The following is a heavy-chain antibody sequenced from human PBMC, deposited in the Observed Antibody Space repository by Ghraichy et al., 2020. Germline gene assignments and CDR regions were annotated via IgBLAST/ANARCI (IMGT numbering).Heavy chain of an antibody. CDR2: IRYDGNYQ. J-gene: IGHJ4*02. D-gene: IGHD6-19*01. V-gene: IGHV3-30*02. CDR3: AKDGESRSSGWYLDY. Sequence: GGSLRLSCAASGFNFRNYGMHWVRQAPGKGLEWVALIRYDGNYQYYADSVKGRFIIARDNSKNTLYLQMDSLRGEDTAVYYCAKDGESRSSGWYLDYWGQGTLFTVSS. CDR1: GFNFRNYG.